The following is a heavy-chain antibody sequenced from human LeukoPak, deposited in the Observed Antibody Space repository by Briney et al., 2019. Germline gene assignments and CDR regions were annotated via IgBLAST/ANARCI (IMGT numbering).Heavy chain of an antibody. CDR1: GFTFSSYS. V-gene: IGHV3-21*01. J-gene: IGHJ5*02. Sequence: PGRSLRLSCAASGFTFSSYSMNWVRQAPGKGLEWVSSISSSSSYIYYADSVKGRFTISRDNAKNSLYLQMNSLRAEDTAVYYCARDARDSSGYYDWFDPWGQGTLVTVSS. CDR3: ARDARDSSGYYDWFDP. CDR2: ISSSSSYI. D-gene: IGHD3-22*01.